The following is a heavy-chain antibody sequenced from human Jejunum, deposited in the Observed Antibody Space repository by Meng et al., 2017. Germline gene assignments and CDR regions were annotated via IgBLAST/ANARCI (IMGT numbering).Heavy chain of an antibody. CDR1: GFTFSSYA. CDR3: ARNYGPGNYYLDY. J-gene: IGHJ4*02. Sequence: EVQLVDAGGGLDKPGGSLGLYCAASGFTFSSYAMSWVRQAPGKGLEWVSGLSVSGTSTYYADSVKGRFTISRDNSKNTLYLQMNSLRAEDTAVYYCARNYGPGNYYLDYWGQGTLVTVSS. CDR2: LSVSGTST. V-gene: IGHV3-23*04. D-gene: IGHD3-10*01.